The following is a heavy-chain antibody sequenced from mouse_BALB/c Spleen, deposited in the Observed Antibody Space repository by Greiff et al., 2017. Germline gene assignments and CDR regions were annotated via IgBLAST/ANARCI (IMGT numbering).Heavy chain of an antibody. CDR3: ARHVGITLYYSMDY. Sequence: EVKVVESGGGLVQPGGSLKLSCAASGFTFSSYTMSWVRQTPEKRLEWVAYISNGGGSPYYPDTVKGRFTISRDNAKNTLYLQLSRLKSEDTAMYYCARHVGITLYYSMDYWGQGTSGTVAS. J-gene: IGHJ4*01. V-gene: IGHV5-12-2*01. CDR1: GFTFSSYT. D-gene: IGHD2-4*01. CDR2: ISNGGGSP.